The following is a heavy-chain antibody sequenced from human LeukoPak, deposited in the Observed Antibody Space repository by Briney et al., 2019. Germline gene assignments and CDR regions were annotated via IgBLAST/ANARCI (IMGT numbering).Heavy chain of an antibody. V-gene: IGHV1-8*02. CDR3: ASRSSGWAYYYGMDV. CDR1: GYTFTSYG. J-gene: IGHJ6*02. CDR2: MNPNSGNT. D-gene: IGHD6-19*01. Sequence: ASVTVSCTASGYTFTSYGISWVRQAPGQGLEWMGWMNPNSGNTGYAQKFQGRVTMARNTSISTAYMELSSLRSEDTAVYYCASRSSGWAYYYGMDVWGQGTTVTVSS.